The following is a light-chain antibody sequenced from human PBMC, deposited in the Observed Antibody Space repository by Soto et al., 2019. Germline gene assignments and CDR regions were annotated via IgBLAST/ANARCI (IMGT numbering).Light chain of an antibody. CDR2: AAS. V-gene: IGKV1-39*01. J-gene: IGKJ4*01. CDR3: QQLRSYPST. Sequence: IQMTQSPSSLAASVGDRVTITCRASQSISSYLNWYQQKPGKAPKLLIYAASSLQSGVPSRFSGSGSGTDFTLNISSLQPEDFAAYYCQQLRSYPSTFGGGTKVDI. CDR1: QSISSY.